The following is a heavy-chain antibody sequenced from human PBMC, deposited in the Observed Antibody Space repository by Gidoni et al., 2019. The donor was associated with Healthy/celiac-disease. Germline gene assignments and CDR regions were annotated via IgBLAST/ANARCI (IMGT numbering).Heavy chain of an antibody. CDR2: IYTSGST. V-gene: IGHV4-4*07. CDR3: ARETAIFGVFYGMDV. J-gene: IGHJ6*02. CDR1: GVPISSYS. D-gene: IGHD3-3*01. Sequence: QVQLQESGPGLVKPSETLSLTCTVSGVPISSYSRSWIRQPARKGLEWIGRIYTSGSTNYNASLKSRVTMSVDTSKNQFSLKLSSVTAADTAVYYCARETAIFGVFYGMDVWGQGTTVTVSS.